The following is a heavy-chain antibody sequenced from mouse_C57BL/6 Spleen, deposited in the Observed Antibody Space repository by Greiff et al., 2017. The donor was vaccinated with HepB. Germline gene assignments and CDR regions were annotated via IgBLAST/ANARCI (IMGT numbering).Heavy chain of an antibody. D-gene: IGHD2-5*01. V-gene: IGHV1-80*01. CDR2: IYPGDGDT. Sequence: QVQLQQSGAELVKPGASVKISCKASGYAFSSYWMNWVKQRPGKGLEWIGQIYPGDGDTNYNGKFKGKATLTADKSSSTAYMQLSSLTSEDSAVYFSARRAYYSNLYYAMDYWGQGTSVTVAS. CDR3: ARRAYYSNLYYAMDY. CDR1: GYAFSSYW. J-gene: IGHJ4*01.